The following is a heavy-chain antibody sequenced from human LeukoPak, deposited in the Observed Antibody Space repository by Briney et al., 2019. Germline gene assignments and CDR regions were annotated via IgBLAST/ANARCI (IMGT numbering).Heavy chain of an antibody. CDR3: ARSYGDYGDY. Sequence: PSETQSLTCTVSGGSISLSNYYWGWVRQPPGKGLEWIGSIYYSGSTYFNPSLKSRVTISVDTSKNQFSLKLSSVTAADTAVYYCARSYGDYGDYWGQGTLVTVSS. D-gene: IGHD4-17*01. J-gene: IGHJ4*02. V-gene: IGHV4-39*07. CDR2: IYYSGST. CDR1: GGSISLSNYY.